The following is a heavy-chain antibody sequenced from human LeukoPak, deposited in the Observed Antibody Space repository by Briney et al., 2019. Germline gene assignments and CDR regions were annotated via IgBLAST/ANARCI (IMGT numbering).Heavy chain of an antibody. J-gene: IGHJ4*02. V-gene: IGHV4-34*01. Sequence: SETLSLTCAVYGGSFSGYYWSWIRQPPGKGLEWIGEINHSGSTNYNPSLKSRVTISVDTSKNQFSLKLSPVTAADTAVYYCARWREYALDYWGQGTLVTVSS. CDR2: INHSGST. CDR3: ARWREYALDY. CDR1: GGSFSGYY. D-gene: IGHD2-2*01.